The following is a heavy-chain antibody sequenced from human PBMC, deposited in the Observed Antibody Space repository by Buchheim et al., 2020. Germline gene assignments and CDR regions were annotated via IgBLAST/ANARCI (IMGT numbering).Heavy chain of an antibody. V-gene: IGHV3-30-3*01. Sequence: QVQMVESGGGVVQPGRSLRLSCSASGFMFSLYAFHWVRQAPGKGLEWVAVISNTGNIQYYADSVKGRFTISRDNAKNSLYLQMNSLRAEDTAVYYCARDKYYYDSSGYSFLSGYWGQGTL. CDR1: GFMFSLYA. J-gene: IGHJ4*02. CDR2: ISNTGNIQ. D-gene: IGHD3-22*01. CDR3: ARDKYYYDSSGYSFLSGY.